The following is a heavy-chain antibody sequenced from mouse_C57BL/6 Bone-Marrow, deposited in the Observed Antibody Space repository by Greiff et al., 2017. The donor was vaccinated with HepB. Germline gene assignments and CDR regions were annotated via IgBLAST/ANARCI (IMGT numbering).Heavy chain of an antibody. CDR3: TRSTWLRREAWFAY. V-gene: IGHV6-6*01. D-gene: IGHD2-2*01. Sequence: EVKLMESGGGLVQPGGSMKLSCAASGFTFSDAWMDWVRQSPEQGLEWVAEIRNKANNHATYYAESVKGRFTISRDDSKSSVYLQMNSLRAEDTGIYYCTRSTWLRREAWFAYWGQGTLVTVSA. J-gene: IGHJ3*01. CDR1: GFTFSDAW. CDR2: IRNKANNHAT.